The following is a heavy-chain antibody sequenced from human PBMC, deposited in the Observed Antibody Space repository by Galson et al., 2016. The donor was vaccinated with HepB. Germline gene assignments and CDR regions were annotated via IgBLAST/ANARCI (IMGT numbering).Heavy chain of an antibody. J-gene: IGHJ4*02. CDR3: AALVSSWSQLDY. D-gene: IGHD6-13*01. Sequence: SLRLSCAASGFTVSNNYMKWVRQAPGKGLEWIGEIYHSGSTNYNPSLTSRVTISIDKSRNQFSLRLTSVTAADTAVYYCAALVSSWSQLDYWGQGMLVTVSS. V-gene: IGHV4-4*02. CDR2: IYHSGST. CDR1: GFTVSNNY.